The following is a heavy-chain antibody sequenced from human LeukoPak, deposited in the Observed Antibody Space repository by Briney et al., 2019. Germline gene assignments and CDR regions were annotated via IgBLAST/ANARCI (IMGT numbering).Heavy chain of an antibody. V-gene: IGHV3-53*01. J-gene: IGHJ3*02. CDR3: ARVSVVRGVSDAFDI. CDR2: IYDSGDT. D-gene: IGHD3-10*01. CDR1: GFTFSSYW. Sequence: GGSLRLSCAASGFTFSSYWMSWVRQAPGKGLEWLSIIYDSGDTYYADPVKGRFTISRDSSKNTVHLQMDSLRVEDTALYHCARVSVVRGVSDAFDIWGQGTMVTVSS.